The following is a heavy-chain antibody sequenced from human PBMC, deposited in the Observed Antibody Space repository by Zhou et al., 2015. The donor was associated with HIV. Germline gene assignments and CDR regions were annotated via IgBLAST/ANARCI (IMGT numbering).Heavy chain of an antibody. CDR2: IIPMFGTV. Sequence: VQLVQSGAEVKKPGSSVKVSCKTSGDTFSTYTVNWVRQTPGQGLEWVGGIIPMFGTVNYARKFQGRVIMTRDTSINTAYMELSGLTSEDTAIYYCTRGRWEVPDAYWGQGSLVTVSP. CDR1: GDTFSTYT. D-gene: IGHD1-26*01. CDR3: TRGRWEVPDAY. J-gene: IGHJ4*02. V-gene: IGHV1-69*06.